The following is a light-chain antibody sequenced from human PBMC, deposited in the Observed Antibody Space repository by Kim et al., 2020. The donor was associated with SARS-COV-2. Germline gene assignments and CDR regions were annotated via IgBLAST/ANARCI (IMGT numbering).Light chain of an antibody. CDR2: GAS. CDR1: QSVSSSF. Sequence: SPGERATLSCRASQSVSSSFLAWYQQRPGQTPRLLIYGASTRATGIPDRFSGSGSGTDFTLTISRPEPEDFAVYYCQQYDKSPETFGQGTKVDIK. J-gene: IGKJ1*01. V-gene: IGKV3-20*01. CDR3: QQYDKSPET.